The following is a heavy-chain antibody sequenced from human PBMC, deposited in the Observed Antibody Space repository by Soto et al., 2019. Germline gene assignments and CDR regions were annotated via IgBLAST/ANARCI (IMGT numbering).Heavy chain of an antibody. V-gene: IGHV4-39*01. CDR1: GGSISSSSYY. CDR3: ARRAGTVTTKGSSAIDP. J-gene: IGHJ5*02. D-gene: IGHD4-4*01. Sequence: SETLSLTCTVSGGSISSSSYYWGWIRQPPGKGLEWIGSIYYSGSTYYNPSLKSRVTISVDTSKNQFSLKLSSVTAADTAVYYCARRAGTVTTKGSSAIDPWGQGTLVTVSS. CDR2: IYYSGST.